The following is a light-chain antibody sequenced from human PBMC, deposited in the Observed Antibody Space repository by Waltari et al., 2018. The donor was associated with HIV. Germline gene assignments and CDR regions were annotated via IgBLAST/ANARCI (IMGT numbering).Light chain of an antibody. J-gene: IGLJ3*02. Sequence: QSVLTQPPSASGTPGQRVTISCSGSSSNIGSNYIYWYQQLPGTAPKLLIYRNTLRPSGVPDRFSGSKSGTSASLAISGLRSEDEADYSCAAWDDSLSGWVFGGGTKLTVL. CDR3: AAWDDSLSGWV. CDR2: RNT. CDR1: SSNIGSNY. V-gene: IGLV1-47*01.